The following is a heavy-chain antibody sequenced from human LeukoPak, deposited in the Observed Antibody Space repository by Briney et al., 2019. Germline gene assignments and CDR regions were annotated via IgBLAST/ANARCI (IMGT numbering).Heavy chain of an antibody. CDR2: IKQDGSEQ. CDR1: GFSFSSHW. V-gene: IGHV3-7*01. Sequence: TGGSLRLSCAASGFSFSSHWMSWVRQTPGKGLEWVAYIKQDGSEQKYVDSVKGRFTISRDNAKNSLYLQMNSLSAEDTAVYYCARDASYFQHWGQGTLVTVSS. CDR3: ARDASYFQH. J-gene: IGHJ1*01.